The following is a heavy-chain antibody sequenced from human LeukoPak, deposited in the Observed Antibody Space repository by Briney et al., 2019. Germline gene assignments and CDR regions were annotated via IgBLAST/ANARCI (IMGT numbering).Heavy chain of an antibody. V-gene: IGHV1-2*02. D-gene: IGHD3-9*01. CDR1: GYTFTGYY. Sequence: GASVKVSCKASGYTFTGYYMHWVRQAPGQGLEWMGWINPNSGGTNYAQKFQGRVTMTRDTSISTAYMELSRLRSDDTAVYYCARCTVMSGWYYYYGMDVWGQGTTVTVSS. J-gene: IGHJ6*02. CDR3: ARCTVMSGWYYYYGMDV. CDR2: INPNSGGT.